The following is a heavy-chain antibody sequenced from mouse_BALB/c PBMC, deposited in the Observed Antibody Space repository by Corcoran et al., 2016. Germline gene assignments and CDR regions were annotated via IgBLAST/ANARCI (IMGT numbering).Heavy chain of an antibody. CDR1: GYSFTSYY. Sequence: QVQLQQYGPELVKPGASVKISCTASGYSFTSYYIHGVKQRPGQGLGWIRWIFPGSGNTKYNEKFKGKATLTVDTSSSTAYMQLRSLTSEYSAVYFCARQLGLLDYWGQGTSVTVSS. CDR3: ARQLGLLDY. J-gene: IGHJ4*01. CDR2: IFPGSGNT. V-gene: IGHV1-66*01. D-gene: IGHD3-1*01.